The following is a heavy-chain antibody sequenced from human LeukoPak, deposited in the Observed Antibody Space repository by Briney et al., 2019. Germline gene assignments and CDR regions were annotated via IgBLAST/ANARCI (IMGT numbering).Heavy chain of an antibody. CDR1: GGSFSGYY. D-gene: IGHD3-16*02. Sequence: ASETLSLTCAVYGGSFSGYYWSWLRQPPGKGLEWMGEINHSGSTNYNPSLKSRVTMSVDTSKNQFSLKLSSVTAADTAVYYCARSNYVWGSYRPRQSDAFDIWGQGTMVTVSS. CDR3: ARSNYVWGSYRPRQSDAFDI. V-gene: IGHV4-34*01. J-gene: IGHJ3*02. CDR2: INHSGST.